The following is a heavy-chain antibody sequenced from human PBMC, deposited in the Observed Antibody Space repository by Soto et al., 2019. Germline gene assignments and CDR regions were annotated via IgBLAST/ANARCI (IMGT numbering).Heavy chain of an antibody. CDR2: ISSSGSTI. Sequence: PGGSLRLSCAASGFTFSDYYMSWIRQAPLKGLEWVSYISSSGSTIYYADSVKGRFTISRDNAKNSLYLQMNSLRAEDTAVYYCARDPLPYYYDSSGSLDYWGQGTLVTVSS. CDR1: GFTFSDYY. CDR3: ARDPLPYYYDSSGSLDY. V-gene: IGHV3-11*01. J-gene: IGHJ4*02. D-gene: IGHD3-22*01.